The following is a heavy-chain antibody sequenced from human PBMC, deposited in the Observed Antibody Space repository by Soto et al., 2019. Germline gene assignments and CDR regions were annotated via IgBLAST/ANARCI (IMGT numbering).Heavy chain of an antibody. CDR1: GFSFTNFW. J-gene: IGHJ4*02. Sequence: GESLKISCKGSGFSFTNFWISWVRQMPGKGLEWMGRIDPSDSYTSYSPSFQGHVTISADRSISTAYLQWSSLKASDTAMYYCARLERYTGYELHFDYWGQGTQVTVSS. D-gene: IGHD5-12*01. CDR3: ARLERYTGYELHFDY. V-gene: IGHV5-10-1*01. CDR2: IDPSDSYT.